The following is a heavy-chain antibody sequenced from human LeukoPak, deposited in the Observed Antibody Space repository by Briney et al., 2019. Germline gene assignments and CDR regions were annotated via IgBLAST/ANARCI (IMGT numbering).Heavy chain of an antibody. Sequence: GGSLRLSCAASGFTFSSYAMSWVRQAPGKGLEWVSAISGSGGSTYYADSVKGRFTISRDNSKNTLYLQMNSLRAEDTAVYYCAKTAWDIVVVPALYFDYWGQGTLVTVSS. CDR3: AKTAWDIVVVPALYFDY. D-gene: IGHD2-2*01. V-gene: IGHV3-23*01. J-gene: IGHJ4*02. CDR1: GFTFSSYA. CDR2: ISGSGGST.